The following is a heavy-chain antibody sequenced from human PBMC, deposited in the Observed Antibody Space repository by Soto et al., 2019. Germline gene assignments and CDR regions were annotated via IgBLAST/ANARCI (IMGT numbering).Heavy chain of an antibody. D-gene: IGHD3-10*01. Sequence: EVQLVQSGAEVKKPGESLKISCTGSGYSCTSSWSGWGRQMPGKGLEWTGIIYPGDSDTRYSPSFQGQVTISADKSISTAYMQWSSLKSSDTAMDYCARRYYGSGSYSLDYWGQGTLVTVSS. V-gene: IGHV5-51*03. CDR3: ARRYYGSGSYSLDY. CDR1: GYSCTSSW. CDR2: IYPGDSDT. J-gene: IGHJ4*02.